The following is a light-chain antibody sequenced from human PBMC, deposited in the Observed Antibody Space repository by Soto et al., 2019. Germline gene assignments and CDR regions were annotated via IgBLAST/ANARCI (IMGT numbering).Light chain of an antibody. CDR1: STDVGGYNY. Sequence: QSALTQPRSVSGSPGQSVTISCTGTSTDVGGYNYVSWYQQHPGKVPKLMLYDVSKRPSGVPDRFSGSKSGNTASLTISGLQAEDEDDYYCCSYAGRDTLYVFGSGTKQTVL. CDR3: CSYAGRDTLYV. J-gene: IGLJ1*01. V-gene: IGLV2-11*01. CDR2: DVS.